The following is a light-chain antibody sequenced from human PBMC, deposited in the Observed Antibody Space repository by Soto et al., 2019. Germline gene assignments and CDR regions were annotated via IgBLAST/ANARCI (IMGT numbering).Light chain of an antibody. CDR2: EVS. Sequence: QSALTQPPSASGSPGQSVTISCTGTSSDVGGYNSVSWYQQHPGKAPKLMIYEVSKRPSGVPDRLSGSKSGNTASLTVSGLQAEDEADYYCSSYAGSNNLYVFVTGTRSPS. V-gene: IGLV2-8*01. CDR3: SSYAGSNNLYV. CDR1: SSDVGGYNS. J-gene: IGLJ1*01.